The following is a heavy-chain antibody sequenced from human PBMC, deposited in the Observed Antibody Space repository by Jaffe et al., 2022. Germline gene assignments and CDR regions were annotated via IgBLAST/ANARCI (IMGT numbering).Heavy chain of an antibody. Sequence: QLQLQESGPGLVKPSETLSLTCTVSGGSISSSSYYWGWIRQPPGKGLEWIGSIYYSGSTYYNPSLKSRVTISVDTSKNQFSLKLSSVTAADTAVYYCARHLQALLFDYWGQGTLVTVSS. D-gene: IGHD4-4*01. CDR1: GGSISSSSYY. J-gene: IGHJ4*02. CDR2: IYYSGST. V-gene: IGHV4-39*01. CDR3: ARHLQALLFDY.